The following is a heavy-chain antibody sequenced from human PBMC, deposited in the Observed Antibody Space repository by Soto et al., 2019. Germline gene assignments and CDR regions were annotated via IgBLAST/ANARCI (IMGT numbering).Heavy chain of an antibody. CDR1: GYTFTSYG. V-gene: IGHV1-18*01. CDR3: VRDLGPTLRRGYSYGYDY. CDR2: ISAYNGNT. J-gene: IGHJ4*02. Sequence: SVKGSCKASGYTFTSYGISWVRQAPGQGLEWMGWISAYNGNTNYAQKLQGRVTMTTDTSTSTAYMELRSLRSDDTAVYYCVRDLGPTLRRGYSYGYDYWGQGTLVTVSS. D-gene: IGHD5-18*01.